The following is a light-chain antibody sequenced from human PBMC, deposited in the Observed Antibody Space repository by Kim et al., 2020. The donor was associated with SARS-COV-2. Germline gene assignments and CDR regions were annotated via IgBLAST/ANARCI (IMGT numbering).Light chain of an antibody. V-gene: IGLV3-21*01. CDR1: NIENKS. J-gene: IGLJ3*02. CDR2: FDS. CDR3: QVWDSANDQCV. Sequence: PANTPTTPCASNNIENKSVPWYQQTPGQAPILVIFFDSDRPSVIPERFSGSNSQNTAALTISKVEAGDEADYFCQVWDSANDQCVFCGGTQLTVL.